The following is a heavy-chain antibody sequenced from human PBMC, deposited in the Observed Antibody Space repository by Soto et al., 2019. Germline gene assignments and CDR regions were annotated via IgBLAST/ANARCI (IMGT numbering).Heavy chain of an antibody. CDR1: GFTFSSST. CDR2: ISGSGDST. Sequence: EVQLLESGGSLVQPGGSLRLSCAASGFTFSSSTMTWVRQAPGQGLEYISSISGSGDSTTYADSVKGRFTISRDNSKSTLFLQMNSLGAEDTAVYHCAKTPPQAPFDSWGQGTLVTVSS. J-gene: IGHJ4*02. CDR3: AKTPPQAPFDS. V-gene: IGHV3-23*01.